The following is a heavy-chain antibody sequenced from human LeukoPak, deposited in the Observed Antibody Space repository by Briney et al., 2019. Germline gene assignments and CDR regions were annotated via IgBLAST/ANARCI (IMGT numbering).Heavy chain of an antibody. V-gene: IGHV3-74*01. D-gene: IGHD5-24*01. CDR2: INSDGSST. J-gene: IGHJ4*02. CDR1: GFTFSSYW. Sequence: GGSLRLSCAASGFTFSSYWMHWVRHAPGKGLVWVSRINSDGSSTSYADSVKGRFTISRDNAKNTLYLQMNGLRAEDTAVYYCARARDGYTQYYFDYWGQGTLVTVSS. CDR3: ARARDGYTQYYFDY.